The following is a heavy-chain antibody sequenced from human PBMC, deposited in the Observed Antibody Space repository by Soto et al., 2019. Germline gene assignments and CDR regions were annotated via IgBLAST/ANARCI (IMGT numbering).Heavy chain of an antibody. J-gene: IGHJ4*02. D-gene: IGHD6-19*01. CDR1: GFTFSSYA. CDR3: ASPGSGWYYFDY. CDR2: ISYDGSNK. V-gene: IGHV3-30-3*01. Sequence: QVQLVESGGGVVQPGRSLRLSCAASGFTFSSYAMHWVRQAPGKGLEWVAVISYDGSNKYYADSVKGRFTISRDNSKNTLYLHMNSLRAEDTAVDYCASPGSGWYYFDYWGQGTLVTVSS.